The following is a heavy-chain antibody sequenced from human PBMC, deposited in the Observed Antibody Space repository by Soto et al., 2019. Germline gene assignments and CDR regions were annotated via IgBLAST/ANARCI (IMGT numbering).Heavy chain of an antibody. D-gene: IGHD4-17*01. CDR1: GFSVTSNY. V-gene: IGHV3-53*05. J-gene: IGHJ6*02. Sequence: EVQLVETGGGLIQPGGSLRLSCVASGFSVTSNYMTWVRQGPGKGPEWVSVMYSNGHTYYAESVEGRFTISRDRSSNTLYLQMTSLRREDTAVYYCARESGSPVTYHYSYGMDVWGQGTTVTVSS. CDR2: MYSNGHT. CDR3: ARESGSPVTYHYSYGMDV.